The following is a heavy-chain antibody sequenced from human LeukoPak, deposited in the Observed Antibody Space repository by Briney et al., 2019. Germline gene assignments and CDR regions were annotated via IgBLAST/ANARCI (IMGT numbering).Heavy chain of an antibody. D-gene: IGHD3-22*01. Sequence: SETLSLTCTVSGGSIITNSYYFGWIRQPPGKGLEWIGSIYYSRSTYYNPSLRNRVTISVDTSKNQFSLKLRSVTAADTAAYYCAREILYDSTGYDVWGQGTLVTVSS. V-gene: IGHV4-39*07. J-gene: IGHJ4*02. CDR2: IYYSRST. CDR3: AREILYDSTGYDV. CDR1: GGSIITNSYY.